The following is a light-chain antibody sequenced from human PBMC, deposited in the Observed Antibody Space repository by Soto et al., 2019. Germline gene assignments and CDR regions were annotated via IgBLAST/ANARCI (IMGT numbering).Light chain of an antibody. CDR2: DTN. J-gene: IGLJ3*02. Sequence: QAVVTQEPSLTVSPGGTVTLTCGSSTGAVTSGHYPYWFQQKPGQAPRTLIYDTNNKHSWTPARFSGSLLGGKAALTLSGAXPXDEADYYCLLSYSGARVFGGGTQLTVL. V-gene: IGLV7-46*01. CDR3: LLSYSGARV. CDR1: TGAVTSGHY.